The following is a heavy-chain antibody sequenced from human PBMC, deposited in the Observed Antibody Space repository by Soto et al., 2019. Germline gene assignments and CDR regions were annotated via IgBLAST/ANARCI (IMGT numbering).Heavy chain of an antibody. D-gene: IGHD3-22*01. CDR1: GFTFSSYA. J-gene: IGHJ4*02. Sequence: GGSLRLSCAASGFTFSSYAMHWVRQAPGKGLEYVSAISSNGGSTYYANSVKGRFTISRDNSKNTLYLQMGSLRAEDMAVYYCARDAPYYYDSSGVPDYWGQGTLVTVSS. CDR3: ARDAPYYYDSSGVPDY. CDR2: ISSNGGST. V-gene: IGHV3-64*01.